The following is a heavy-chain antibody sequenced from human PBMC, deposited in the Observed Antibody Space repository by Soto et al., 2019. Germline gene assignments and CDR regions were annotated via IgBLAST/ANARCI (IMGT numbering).Heavy chain of an antibody. D-gene: IGHD6-13*01. CDR2: ISAYNGNT. CDR1: GYTFTSYG. Sequence: QVQLVQSGAEVKKPGASVKVSCKASGYTFTSYGISWVRQAPGQGLEWMGWISAYNGNTNYAQKLQGRVTMTTDTSTSPAYMELRSVRPDDTAVYYCTRCGIAAAEDLDYWGQGTLVTVSS. J-gene: IGHJ4*02. V-gene: IGHV1-18*01. CDR3: TRCGIAAAEDLDY.